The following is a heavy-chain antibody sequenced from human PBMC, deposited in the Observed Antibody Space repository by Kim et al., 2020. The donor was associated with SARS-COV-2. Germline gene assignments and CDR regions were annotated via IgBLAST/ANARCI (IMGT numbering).Heavy chain of an antibody. Sequence: SVKVSCKASGGTFSSYAISWVRQAPGQGLEWMGGIIPIFGTANYAQKFQGRVTITADESTSTAYMELSSLRSEDTAVYYCARDLGRIQALNLRFSYYYGMDVWGQGTTVTVSS. V-gene: IGHV1-69*13. CDR3: ARDLGRIQALNLRFSYYYGMDV. CDR1: GGTFSSYA. D-gene: IGHD1-1*01. J-gene: IGHJ6*02. CDR2: IIPIFGTA.